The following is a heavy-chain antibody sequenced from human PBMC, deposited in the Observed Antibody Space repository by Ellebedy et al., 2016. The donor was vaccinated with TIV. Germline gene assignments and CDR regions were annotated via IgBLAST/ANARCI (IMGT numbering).Heavy chain of an antibody. Sequence: GASLKISCAASGFIFRWYWLYWLRQAPRKGLVWVARISGHASRTNHADSVHGRFTISRDNAKDTVYLQMHSLRVEDTAVYYCARSYCSGGKCYYYMDVWGQGTTVTVSS. V-gene: IGHV3-74*01. CDR3: ARSYCSGGKCYYYMDV. CDR1: GFIFRWYW. J-gene: IGHJ6*03. CDR2: ISGHASRT. D-gene: IGHD2-15*01.